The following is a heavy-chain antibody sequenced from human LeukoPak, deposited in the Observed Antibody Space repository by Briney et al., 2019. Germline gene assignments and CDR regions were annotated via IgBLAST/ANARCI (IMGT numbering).Heavy chain of an antibody. CDR2: VYYGGIT. V-gene: IGHV4-59*01. J-gene: IGHJ1*01. CDR1: GGSIGRYY. Sequence: SETLSLTCTVSGGSIGRYYWTWIRQPPGKGLEWIGYVYYGGITKYNPSLMSRVTISVDTSKNQFSLKVTSVTAADTAVYYCARDVDPHFWGQGTLVTVSS. D-gene: IGHD5-12*01. CDR3: ARDVDPHF.